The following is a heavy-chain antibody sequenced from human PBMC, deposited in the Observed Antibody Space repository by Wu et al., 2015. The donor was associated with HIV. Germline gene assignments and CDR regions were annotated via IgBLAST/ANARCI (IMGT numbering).Heavy chain of an antibody. CDR2: INHSGST. CDR3: ARGHYDSSGSYYFDY. V-gene: IGHV4-34*01. J-gene: IGHJ4*02. D-gene: IGHD3-22*01. Sequence: QVQLQQWGAGLLKPSETLSLTCAVYGGSFSGYYWSWIRQPPGKGLEWIGEINHSGSTNYNPSLKSRVTISVDTSKNQFSLKLSSVTAADTAVYYCARGHYDSSGSYYFDYWGQGTLVTVSS. CDR1: GGSFSGYY.